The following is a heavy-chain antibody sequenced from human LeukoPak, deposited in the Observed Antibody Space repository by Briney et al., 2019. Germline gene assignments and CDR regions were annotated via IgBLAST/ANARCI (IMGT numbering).Heavy chain of an antibody. J-gene: IGHJ4*02. CDR3: AKVARGYCSSTSCPHFDY. Sequence: GGSLRLSCAASGFTFNSYWMHWVRQAPGKGLEWLSRINSDGYSISYANSVKGRFTISRDNSKNTLYLQMNSLRAEDTAVYYCAKVARGYCSSTSCPHFDYWGQGTLVTVSS. V-gene: IGHV3-74*01. D-gene: IGHD2-2*01. CDR2: INSDGYSI. CDR1: GFTFNSYW.